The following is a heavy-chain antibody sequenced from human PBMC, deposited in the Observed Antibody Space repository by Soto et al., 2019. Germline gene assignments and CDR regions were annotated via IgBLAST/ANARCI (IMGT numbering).Heavy chain of an antibody. Sequence: QVQLVESGGGVVQPGRSLILSCTASGFAFSNYGMHWLRQAPGKGLEWVAVIWYDGSNIYYADSVKGRFTISRDNSKNTLYLQMNSLRTEDTAVYYCARTPVRGTAMVIRYGMDVWGQGTTVTVSS. CDR2: IWYDGSNI. V-gene: IGHV3-33*01. J-gene: IGHJ6*02. CDR3: ARTPVRGTAMVIRYGMDV. D-gene: IGHD5-18*01. CDR1: GFAFSNYG.